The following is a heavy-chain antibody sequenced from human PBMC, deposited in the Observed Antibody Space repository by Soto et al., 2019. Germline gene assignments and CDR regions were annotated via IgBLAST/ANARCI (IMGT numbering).Heavy chain of an antibody. V-gene: IGHV4-34*01. CDR2: INHSGST. D-gene: IGHD2-21*01. CDR1: GGSFSGYY. CDR3: VFHVMDV. Sequence: QVQIQQWGAGLLKPSETLSLTCAVYGGSFSGYYLSWIRQPPGKGLEWIGEINHSGSTNYNPSLTSRVTIAVDTSKNHFSRKLSSVPAAGAAVYFCVFHVMDVWGQGTTVTVSS. J-gene: IGHJ6*02.